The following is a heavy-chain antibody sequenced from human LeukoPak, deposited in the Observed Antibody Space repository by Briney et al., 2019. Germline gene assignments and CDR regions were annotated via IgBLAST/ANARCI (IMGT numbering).Heavy chain of an antibody. Sequence: PSQTLSLTCTVSGASISSGGYSWSWVRQHPGQGLEWIGCIYYTGSTYYNPSLERRLTISVATSNNQFSLKVTSVTAADTAVYFCARTITIFGALGYFDYWGQGTLVTVSS. CDR1: GASISSGGYS. CDR2: IYYTGST. CDR3: ARTITIFGALGYFDY. J-gene: IGHJ4*02. V-gene: IGHV4-31*03. D-gene: IGHD3-3*01.